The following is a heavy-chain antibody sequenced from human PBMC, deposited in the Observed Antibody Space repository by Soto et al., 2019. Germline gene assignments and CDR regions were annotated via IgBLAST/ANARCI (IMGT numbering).Heavy chain of an antibody. D-gene: IGHD3-9*01. CDR3: ARDRRDILTGYRYYGMDV. Sequence: SETLSLTCTVSGGSISSGGYYWSWIRQHPGKGLEWIGYIYYSGSTYYNPSLKSRVTISVDTSKNQFSLKLSSVTAADTAVYYCARDRRDILTGYRYYGMDVWGQGTTVTSP. J-gene: IGHJ6*02. V-gene: IGHV4-31*03. CDR2: IYYSGST. CDR1: GGSISSGGYY.